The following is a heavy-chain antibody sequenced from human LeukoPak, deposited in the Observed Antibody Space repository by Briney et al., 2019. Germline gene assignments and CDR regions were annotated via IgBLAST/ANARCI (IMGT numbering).Heavy chain of an antibody. Sequence: HPGGSLRLSCAASGFTFSSYAMSWVRQAPGKGLEWVSAISGSGGSTYYADSVKGRFTISRDNSKNTLYLQMNSLRAEDTAVYYCASSKSVLLCYHWGQGTLVTVSS. CDR3: ASSKSVLLCYH. CDR1: GFTFSSYA. CDR2: ISGSGGST. J-gene: IGHJ5*02. D-gene: IGHD3-10*02. V-gene: IGHV3-23*01.